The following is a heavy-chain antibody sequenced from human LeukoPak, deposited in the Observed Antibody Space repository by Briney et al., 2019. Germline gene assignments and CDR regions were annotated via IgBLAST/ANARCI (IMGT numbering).Heavy chain of an antibody. D-gene: IGHD1-26*01. V-gene: IGHV3-23*01. J-gene: IGHJ4*02. CDR3: AKVGVGATNVGIFDY. CDR1: GFTFSSYA. CDR2: ISGSGGST. Sequence: PGGSLRLSCAASGFTFSSYAMSWVRQAPGKGLEWVSAISGSGGSTYYADSVKGRFTISRGNSKNTLYLQMNSLRAEDTAVYYCAKVGVGATNVGIFDYWGQGTLVTVSS.